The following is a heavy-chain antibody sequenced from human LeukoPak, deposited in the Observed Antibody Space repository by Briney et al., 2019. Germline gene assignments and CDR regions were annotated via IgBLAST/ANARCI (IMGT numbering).Heavy chain of an antibody. CDR3: ARGSWRAVVAATLFDY. CDR2: INSDGSST. CDR1: GFTFSNYW. J-gene: IGHJ4*02. V-gene: IGHV3-74*01. D-gene: IGHD2-15*01. Sequence: PGGSLRLPCAASGFTFSNYWMHWVRQAPGKGLVWVSRINSDGSSTTYVDSVKGRFTISRDNAKNTLYLQMNSLRAEDTAVYYCARGSWRAVVAATLFDYWGQGTLVTVSS.